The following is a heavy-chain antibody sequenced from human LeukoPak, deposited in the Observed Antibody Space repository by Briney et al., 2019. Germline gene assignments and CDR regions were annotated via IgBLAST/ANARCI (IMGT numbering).Heavy chain of an antibody. CDR3: ARDVSNFGVVIF. Sequence: TTGGSLRLPCAASGFTFSDYYMSWIRQAPGKGLEWVSYISSSGSTIYYADSVKGRFTISRDNAKNSLYLQMNSLRAEDTAVYYCARDVSNFGVVIFWGQGTLVTVSS. CDR2: ISSSGSTI. CDR1: GFTFSDYY. D-gene: IGHD3-3*01. V-gene: IGHV3-11*01. J-gene: IGHJ4*02.